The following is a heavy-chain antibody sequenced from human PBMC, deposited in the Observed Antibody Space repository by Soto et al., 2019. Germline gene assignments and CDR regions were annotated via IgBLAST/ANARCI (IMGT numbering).Heavy chain of an antibody. D-gene: IGHD6-13*01. CDR2: INAGNGNT. CDR3: ARDTPRAAGPIMFDP. Sequence: GASVKVSCKASGYTFTSYAMHWVRQAPGQRLEWMGWINAGNGNTKYSQKFQGRVTITRDTSASTAYMELSSLRSEDTAVYYCARDTPRAAGPIMFDPWGQGTLVTVSS. J-gene: IGHJ5*02. V-gene: IGHV1-3*01. CDR1: GYTFTSYA.